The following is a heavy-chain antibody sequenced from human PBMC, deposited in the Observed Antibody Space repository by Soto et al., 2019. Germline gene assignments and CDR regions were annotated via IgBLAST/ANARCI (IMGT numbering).Heavy chain of an antibody. CDR2: IHHSGSP. CDR3: ARVPFGGGIIPFDL. D-gene: IGHD3-16*01. Sequence: QVQLQESGPGLVRPSETLSLTCTVSGVSLTTTSWWTWVRQPPGKGLEWIGEIHHSGSPNYSPSLKNRVIISIDKSKNQFSLRLTSVTAADTAIYYCARVPFGGGIIPFDLWGQGTLVTVSS. V-gene: IGHV4-4*02. J-gene: IGHJ4*02. CDR1: GVSLTTTSW.